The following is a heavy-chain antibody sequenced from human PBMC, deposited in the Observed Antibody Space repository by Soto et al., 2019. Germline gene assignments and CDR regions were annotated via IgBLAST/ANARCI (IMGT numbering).Heavy chain of an antibody. CDR2: IXSXXXXX. Sequence: GGSLRLSCAASGFTFSSYSMNWVRQAPGKGLEWVSSIXSXXXXXYXXXSVKGRFTISRDNAKNSLYLQMNSLRAEDTAVYYCARVSGSSQFDYWGQGTLVTVSS. D-gene: IGHD6-13*01. CDR3: ARVSGSSQFDY. J-gene: IGHJ4*02. CDR1: GFTFSSYS. V-gene: IGHV3-21*01.